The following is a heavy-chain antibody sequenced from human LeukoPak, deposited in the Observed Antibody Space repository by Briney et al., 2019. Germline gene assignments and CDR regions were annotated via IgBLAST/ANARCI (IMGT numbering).Heavy chain of an antibody. D-gene: IGHD3-16*02. CDR1: GSSISSYY. CDR3: ARVTYDYVWGSYRYYYYMDV. J-gene: IGHJ6*03. Sequence: PSETLSLTCTVSGSSISSYYWSWIRQPPGKGLEWIGYIYYSGSTNHNPSLKSRVTISVDTSKNQFSLKLSSVTAADTAVYYCARVTYDYVWGSYRYYYYMDVWGKGTAVTVSS. CDR2: IYYSGST. V-gene: IGHV4-59*01.